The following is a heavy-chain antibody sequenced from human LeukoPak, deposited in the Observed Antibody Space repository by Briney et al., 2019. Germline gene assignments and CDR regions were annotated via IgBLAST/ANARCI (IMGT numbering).Heavy chain of an antibody. J-gene: IGHJ4*02. D-gene: IGHD2-8*01. V-gene: IGHV3-21*01. CDR2: ISSSSSYI. CDR1: GFTFSGYS. CDR3: AIDRGYCTNGVCYNQPFDY. Sequence: GGSLRLPCAASGFTFSGYSMNWVRQAPGKGLEWVSSISSSSSYIYYADSVKGRFTISRDNAKNSLYLQMNSLRAEDTAVYYCAIDRGYCTNGVCYNQPFDYWGQGTLVTVSS.